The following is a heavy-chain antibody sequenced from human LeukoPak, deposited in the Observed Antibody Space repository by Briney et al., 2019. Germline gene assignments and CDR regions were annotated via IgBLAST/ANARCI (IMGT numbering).Heavy chain of an antibody. D-gene: IGHD6-19*01. CDR3: ASGVAGTYYYYGMDV. Sequence: GGSLRLSCAAAGFTFSSYEMNWFRQAPGKGLEGLSYISSSAANIKYADSVKGRFTISRDNAKNSLYLQMNSLRAEDTAVYYCASGVAGTYYYYGMDVWGQGTTVTVSS. J-gene: IGHJ6*02. CDR1: GFTFSSYE. CDR2: ISSSAANI. V-gene: IGHV3-48*03.